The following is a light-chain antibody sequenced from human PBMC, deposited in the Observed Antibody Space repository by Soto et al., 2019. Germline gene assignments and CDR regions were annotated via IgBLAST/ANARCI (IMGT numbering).Light chain of an antibody. CDR1: QSVLTY. Sequence: DIQMTQSPSSLSASVGYTVTITCRASQSVLTYLNWYQQKPGKAPKLLLYAASTLHTGVPSRFSGSASGTDFTLTISDLQAEDFATYYCQQSYSIPRTLGQGTKVDI. V-gene: IGKV1-39*01. J-gene: IGKJ2*01. CDR3: QQSYSIPRT. CDR2: AAS.